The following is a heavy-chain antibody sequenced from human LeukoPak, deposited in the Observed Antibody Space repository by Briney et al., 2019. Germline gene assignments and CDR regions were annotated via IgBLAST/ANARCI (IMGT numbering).Heavy chain of an antibody. J-gene: IGHJ4*02. CDR2: IWYDGSNR. D-gene: IGHD5-12*01. CDR3: ARARGYYFDY. V-gene: IGHV3-33*01. Sequence: GGSLRLSCAASGFTFSSYGMHWVRQAPGKGLGWVAVIWYDGSNRYYADSVKGRFTISRDNSKNTLYLQMNSLRAEDTAVYYCARARGYYFDYWGQGTLVTVSS. CDR1: GFTFSSYG.